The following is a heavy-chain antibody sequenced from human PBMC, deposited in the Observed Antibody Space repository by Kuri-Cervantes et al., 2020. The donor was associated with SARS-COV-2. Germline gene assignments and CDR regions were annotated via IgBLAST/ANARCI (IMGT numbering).Heavy chain of an antibody. V-gene: IGHV1-69*13. Sequence: SVKVSCKGSGYSFTSYWIGWVRQMPGKGLEWMGGIIPIFGTANYAQKFQGRVTITADESTSTAYMELSSLRSEDTAVYYCARTTGVRGAYFDYWGQGTLVTVSS. CDR2: IIPIFGTA. CDR1: GYSFTSYW. D-gene: IGHD7-27*01. CDR3: ARTTGVRGAYFDY. J-gene: IGHJ4*02.